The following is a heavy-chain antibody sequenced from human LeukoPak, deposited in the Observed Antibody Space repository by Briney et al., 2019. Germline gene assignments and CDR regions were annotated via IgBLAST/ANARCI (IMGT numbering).Heavy chain of an antibody. CDR3: ARRDYYDSSGYFSF. Sequence: SETLSLICTVSGGSISSSNYYWGWIRQPPGKGLEWIGSMYYSGTTYYNPSLKSRVTISVDTSKNQFSLKLSSVTAADTAVYYSARRDYYDSSGYFSFWGQGTLVSVSS. J-gene: IGHJ4*02. CDR2: MYYSGTT. D-gene: IGHD3-22*01. V-gene: IGHV4-39*07. CDR1: GGSISSSNYY.